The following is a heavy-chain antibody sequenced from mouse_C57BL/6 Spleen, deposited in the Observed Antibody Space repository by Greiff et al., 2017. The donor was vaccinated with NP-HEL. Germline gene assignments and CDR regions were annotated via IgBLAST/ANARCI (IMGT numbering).Heavy chain of an antibody. CDR1: GYTFTDYY. CDR2: INPNNGGT. J-gene: IGHJ2*01. CDR3: ARDGVMDWYYFDY. Sequence: EVQLQQSGPELVKPGASVKISCKASGYTFTDYYMNWVKQSHGKSLEWIGDINPNNGGTSYNQKFKGKATLTVDKSSSTAYMELRSLTSEDSAVYYCARDGVMDWYYFDYWGQGTTLTVSS. D-gene: IGHD1-1*02. V-gene: IGHV1-26*01.